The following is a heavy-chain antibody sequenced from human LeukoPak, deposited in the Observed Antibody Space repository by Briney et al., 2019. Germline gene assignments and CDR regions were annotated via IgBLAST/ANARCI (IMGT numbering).Heavy chain of an antibody. D-gene: IGHD6-13*01. J-gene: IGHJ5*02. CDR2: INGRGGST. V-gene: IGHV3-23*01. CDR1: GFTFSNYA. CDR3: ARDRTAADP. Sequence: GGSLRLSCAASGFTFSNYAMSWVRQAPGKGLEWVSSINGRGGSTYYADSVKGRFTISRDNSKNTLYLQMNNLRVEDTAVYYCARDRTAADPWGQGTLVTVSS.